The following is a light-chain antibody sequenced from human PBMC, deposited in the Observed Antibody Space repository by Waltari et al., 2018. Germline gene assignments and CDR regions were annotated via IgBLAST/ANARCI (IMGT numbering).Light chain of an antibody. CDR2: DTS. J-gene: IGKJ1*01. CDR1: QSVRSA. Sequence: EIVMTQSPATLSVSPGERATLSCRASQSVRSALAWYQQKPGQAPRLLIYDTSTRSTGIPARFSGSGSGTEFTLTISSMQSEDFAVYYCQQYNNWPWMFGQGTKVEIK. V-gene: IGKV3-15*01. CDR3: QQYNNWPWM.